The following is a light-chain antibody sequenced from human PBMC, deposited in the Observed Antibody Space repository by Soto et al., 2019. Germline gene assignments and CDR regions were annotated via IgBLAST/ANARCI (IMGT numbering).Light chain of an antibody. CDR2: DVS. J-gene: IGLJ2*01. Sequence: QSALTQPASVSGSPGQSITISCTGTSSDVGGYNYVSWYQQHPGKAPKLMIYDVSNRPSGVSNRFSGSKSGNTASLTLSGLQAEDEADYYCSSYTSSSTVEFGGGTKLTVL. V-gene: IGLV2-14*01. CDR3: SSYTSSSTVE. CDR1: SSDVGGYNY.